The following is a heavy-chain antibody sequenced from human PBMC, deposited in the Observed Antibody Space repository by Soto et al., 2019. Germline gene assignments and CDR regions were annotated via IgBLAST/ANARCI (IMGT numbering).Heavy chain of an antibody. D-gene: IGHD6-13*01. CDR1: GFTVSSNY. Sequence: EVQLVESGGGLIQPGGSLRLSCAASGFTVSSNYMSWVRQAPGKGLEWVSVIYSGGSTYYADYVKGRFTISRDNSKNTLYLQMNSLRGEETAVYYCARDLQYSSSWGHWVDPWGQGTLVTVSS. CDR3: ARDLQYSSSWGHWVDP. J-gene: IGHJ5*02. CDR2: IYSGGST. V-gene: IGHV3-53*01.